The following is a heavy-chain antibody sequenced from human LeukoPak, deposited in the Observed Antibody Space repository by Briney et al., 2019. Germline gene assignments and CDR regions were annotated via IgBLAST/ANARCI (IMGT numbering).Heavy chain of an antibody. V-gene: IGHV3-23*01. CDR3: AKDRGYYFGGDAFDI. D-gene: IGHD3-22*01. CDR2: VSGSGGST. J-gene: IGHJ3*02. CDR1: GFTFSSYA. Sequence: GGSLRLSCAASGFTFSSYAMSWVRQAPGKGLEWVSAVSGSGGSTYYADSVKGRFTISRDNSKNTLYLQMNSLRAEDTAVYYCAKDRGYYFGGDAFDIWGQGTMVTVSS.